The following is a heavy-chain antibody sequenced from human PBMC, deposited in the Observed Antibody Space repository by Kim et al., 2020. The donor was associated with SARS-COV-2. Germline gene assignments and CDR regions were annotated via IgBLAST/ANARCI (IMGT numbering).Heavy chain of an antibody. D-gene: IGHD3-10*01. CDR3: ARGLGYYGSGSYYPPYYYYYYMDV. J-gene: IGHJ6*03. V-gene: IGHV4-34*01. CDR2: INHSGST. CDR1: GGSFSGYY. Sequence: SETLSLTCAVYGGSFSGYYWSWIRQPPGKGLEWIGEINHSGSTNYNPSLKSRVTISVDTSKNQFSLKLSSVTAADTAVYYCARGLGYYGSGSYYPPYYYYYYMDVWGKGTTVTVSS.